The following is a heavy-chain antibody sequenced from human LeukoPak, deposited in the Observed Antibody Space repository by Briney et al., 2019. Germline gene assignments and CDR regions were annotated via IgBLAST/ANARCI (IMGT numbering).Heavy chain of an antibody. J-gene: IGHJ4*02. CDR2: IIPIFGTA. Sequence: ASVKVSCKASGGTFSSYAISWVRQAPGQGLEWMGGIIPIFGTANYAQKFQGRVTITADESTSTAYMELSSLRSEDTAVYYCARGDTPNYYDSSGYYYEFDYWGQGTPVTVSS. D-gene: IGHD3-22*01. CDR1: GGTFSSYA. CDR3: ARGDTPNYYDSSGYYYEFDY. V-gene: IGHV1-69*01.